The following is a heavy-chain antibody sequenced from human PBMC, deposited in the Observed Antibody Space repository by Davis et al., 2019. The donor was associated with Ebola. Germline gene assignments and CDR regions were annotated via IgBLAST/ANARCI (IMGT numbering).Heavy chain of an antibody. D-gene: IGHD2-15*01. CDR2: IRRKRSGGTG. CDR1: GFTFGDYA. CDR3: ARWSQTYSAFDF. J-gene: IGHJ3*01. Sequence: PGGSLRLSCTASGFTFGDYAMNWVRQAPGKGLGWVSFIRRKRSGGTGEYAASVKGRFAISRDDSKSIAYLQMDSLKTEDTAVYYCARWSQTYSAFDFWGQGTMVTVSS. V-gene: IGHV3-49*04.